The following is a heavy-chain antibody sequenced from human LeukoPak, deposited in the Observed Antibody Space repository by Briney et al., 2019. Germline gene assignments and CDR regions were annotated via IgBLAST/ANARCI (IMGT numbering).Heavy chain of an antibody. Sequence: ASVKVSCKASGYTFTSYAMHWVRQAPGQRLEWMGWINAGNGNTKYSQKFQGRVTITRDTSASTAYMELSGLRSEDTAVYYCARDLGSGWFDYWGQGTLVTVSS. D-gene: IGHD6-19*01. J-gene: IGHJ4*02. V-gene: IGHV1-3*01. CDR3: ARDLGSGWFDY. CDR2: INAGNGNT. CDR1: GYTFTSYA.